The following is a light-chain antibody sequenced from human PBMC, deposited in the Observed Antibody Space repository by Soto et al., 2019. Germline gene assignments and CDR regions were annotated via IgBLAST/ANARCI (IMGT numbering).Light chain of an antibody. CDR3: QQANSFPHT. CDR1: QGINKW. V-gene: IGKV1-12*01. Sequence: DIPMTQSPSSVSASVGDRVTIICRASQGINKWLAWYQQKPGKAPKLLIYAASNLQSGVPSRFSGSGSGTDFTLTISSLQPEDFATYYCQQANSFPHTFGQGTKLEIK. J-gene: IGKJ2*01. CDR2: AAS.